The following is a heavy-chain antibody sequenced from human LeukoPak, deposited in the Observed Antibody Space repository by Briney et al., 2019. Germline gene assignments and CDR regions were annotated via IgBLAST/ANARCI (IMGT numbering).Heavy chain of an antibody. CDR2: ISGSGGST. V-gene: IGHV3-23*01. Sequence: PGGSLRLSCATSGFTFSDCAMSWVRQAPGKGLEWVSVISGSGGSTYYADSVKGRFSISRDNSKNTLYLQMNSLRAEDTAVYYCAKFVSGYFDYWGQGTLVTVSS. CDR1: GFTFSDCA. CDR3: AKFVSGYFDY. J-gene: IGHJ4*02. D-gene: IGHD2/OR15-2a*01.